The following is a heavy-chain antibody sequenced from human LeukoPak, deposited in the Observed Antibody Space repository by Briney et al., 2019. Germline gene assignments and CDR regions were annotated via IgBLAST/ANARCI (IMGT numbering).Heavy chain of an antibody. J-gene: IGHJ1*01. CDR2: ISAYNGNT. CDR3: ARVWDRKQDYSGYYSVYHFQR. CDR1: GYTFTSYG. Sequence: GASVMVSCKASGYTFTSYGISWVPQAPGQGLECMGWISAYNGNTNYAQKLQGRVTMTTDTSTSTAYMELRSLRSDDTAVDYCARVWDRKQDYSGYYSVYHFQRWGQGTLVTVSS. V-gene: IGHV1-18*01. D-gene: IGHD3-22*01.